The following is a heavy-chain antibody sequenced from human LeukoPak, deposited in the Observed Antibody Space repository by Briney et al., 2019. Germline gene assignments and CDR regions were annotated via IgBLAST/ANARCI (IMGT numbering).Heavy chain of an antibody. CDR3: ARYCSSTSCRAPYYGMDV. D-gene: IGHD2-2*01. V-gene: IGHV4-34*01. CDR2: INHSGST. Sequence: SETLSLTCAVYGGSFSGYYWSWMRQPPGKGLEWIGEINHSGSTNYNPSLKSRVTISVDTSKNQFSLKLSSVTAADTAVYYCARYCSSTSCRAPYYGMDVWGKGTTVTVSS. J-gene: IGHJ6*04. CDR1: GGSFSGYY.